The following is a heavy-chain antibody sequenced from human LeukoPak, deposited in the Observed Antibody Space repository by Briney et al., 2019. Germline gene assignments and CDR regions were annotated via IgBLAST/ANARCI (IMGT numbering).Heavy chain of an antibody. Sequence: SETLSLTCAVSGGPISSGGYSWSWIRQPPGKGLEWIGYIYHSGSTYYNPSLKSRVTVSVDTSKNQFSLKLSSVTAADTAVYYCARHYCSGGSCPDAFDIWGQGTMVTVSS. D-gene: IGHD2-15*01. CDR1: GGPISSGGYS. J-gene: IGHJ3*02. CDR2: IYHSGST. V-gene: IGHV4-30-2*03. CDR3: ARHYCSGGSCPDAFDI.